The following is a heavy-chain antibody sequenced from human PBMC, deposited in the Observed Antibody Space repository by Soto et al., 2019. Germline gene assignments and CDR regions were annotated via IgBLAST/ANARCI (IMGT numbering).Heavy chain of an antibody. J-gene: IGHJ4*02. CDR3: AHIVVAGLGYYFDY. Sequence: QITLEESGPTLVKPTQTLTLTCTFSGFSLSSTRMAVGWIRQPPGKALEWLALIYWGDDKRYSPFLKSRLTITKDTSKNQVVLTMSNMDPVDTARYYCAHIVVAGLGYYFDYWGQGTLVTVSS. CDR2: IYWGDDK. CDR1: GFSLSSTRMA. V-gene: IGHV2-5*02. D-gene: IGHD6-19*01.